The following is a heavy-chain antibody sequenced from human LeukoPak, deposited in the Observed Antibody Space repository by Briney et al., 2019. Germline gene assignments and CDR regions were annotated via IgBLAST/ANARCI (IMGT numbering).Heavy chain of an antibody. CDR3: ARVQMVRGVLIPEYFQH. D-gene: IGHD3-10*01. V-gene: IGHV1-18*01. Sequence: ASVTVSCKASGYTFTSYGISWVRQAPGQGLEWMGWITAYNGDTNDAQKFQGRVTMTTETSTSTAYTELRSLRSDDTAVYYCARVQMVRGVLIPEYFQHWGQGTLVTVSS. CDR1: GYTFTSYG. J-gene: IGHJ1*01. CDR2: ITAYNGDT.